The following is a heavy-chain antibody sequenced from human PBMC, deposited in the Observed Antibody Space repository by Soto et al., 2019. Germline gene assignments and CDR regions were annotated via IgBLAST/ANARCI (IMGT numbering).Heavy chain of an antibody. CDR1: GFIFSSYG. V-gene: IGHV3-33*01. J-gene: IGHJ5*02. Sequence: QVQLVESGGGVVQPGRSLRLSCVASGFIFSSYGMHWVRQAPGKGLEWVAVIWYDGSNKNYGDSVKGRFTITRDNSKNTLYLQMNSLRAEDTAVYYCASSISWGQGTLVTVSS. CDR3: ASSIS. CDR2: IWYDGSNK.